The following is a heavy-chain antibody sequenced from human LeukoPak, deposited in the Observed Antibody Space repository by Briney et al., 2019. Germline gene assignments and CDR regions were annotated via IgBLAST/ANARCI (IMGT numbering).Heavy chain of an antibody. D-gene: IGHD2/OR15-2a*01. CDR1: GYTFTGYY. CDR3: ARVPNQYCTSRCYYTAFDI. J-gene: IGHJ3*02. CDR2: ISGFNGNI. Sequence: ASVKVSCKASGYTFTGYYMHWVRQAPGQGLEWMGWISGFNGNINHAQNFQDRVTMTTDTSTSTAYMELRSLRSDDTAVYFCARVPNQYCTSRCYYTAFDIWGQGTMVTVSS. V-gene: IGHV1-18*04.